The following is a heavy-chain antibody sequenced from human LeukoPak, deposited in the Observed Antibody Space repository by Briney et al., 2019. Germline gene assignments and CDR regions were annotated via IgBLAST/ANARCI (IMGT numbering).Heavy chain of an antibody. D-gene: IGHD1-26*01. Sequence: GGSLRLSCAASGFTFSSYSMNWVRQAPGKGLEWVSYISSSSGTTYYADSVKGRFTISRDNSKNTLYLQMNSLRAEDTAVYYCAKQAGATYYYYYMDVWGKGTTVTVSS. CDR1: GFTFSSYS. CDR3: AKQAGATYYYYYMDV. J-gene: IGHJ6*03. CDR2: ISSSSGTT. V-gene: IGHV3-48*01.